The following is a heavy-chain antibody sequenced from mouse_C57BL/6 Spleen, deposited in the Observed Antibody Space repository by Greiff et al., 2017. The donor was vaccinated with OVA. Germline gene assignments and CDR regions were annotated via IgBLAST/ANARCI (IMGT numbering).Heavy chain of an antibody. V-gene: IGHV1-64*01. CDR2: IHPNSGST. D-gene: IGHD2-12*01. CDR3: ARPYYSDYFDY. Sequence: QVQLKQPGAELVKPGASVKLSCKASGYTFTSYWMHWVKQRPGQGLEWIGMIHPNSGSTNYNEKFKSKATLTVDKSSSTAYMQLSSLTSEDSAVYYCARPYYSDYFDYWGQGTTLTVSS. CDR1: GYTFTSYW. J-gene: IGHJ2*01.